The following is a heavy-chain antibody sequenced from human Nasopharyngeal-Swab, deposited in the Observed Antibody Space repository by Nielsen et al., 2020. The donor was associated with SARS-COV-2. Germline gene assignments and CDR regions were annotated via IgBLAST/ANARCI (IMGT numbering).Heavy chain of an antibody. CDR2: ITGRDDTT. Sequence: WIRQPPGKGLEWVSTITGRDDTTYYADSVKGRFSVSRDRSKNMLYLQMNGLRAEDAAVYYCAKQLGNIVSHFYFYGWDLWGQGTTVTVSS. V-gene: IGHV3-23*01. CDR3: AKQLGNIVSHFYFYGWDL. J-gene: IGHJ6*02. D-gene: IGHD6-13*01.